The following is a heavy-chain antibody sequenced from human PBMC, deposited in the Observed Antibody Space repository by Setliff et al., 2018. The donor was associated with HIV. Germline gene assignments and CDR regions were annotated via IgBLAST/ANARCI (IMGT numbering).Heavy chain of an antibody. J-gene: IGHJ4*02. CDR3: ARDISGFYFWGSDY. D-gene: IGHD7-27*01. CDR2: VKKDESEK. V-gene: IGHV3-7*01. Sequence: PGGSLRLSCAASGFTISNDWMTWVRQAPGKGLEWVANVKKDESEKYYVASVKGRFTTSRDNAKNSLYLQMNNLRAEDTAVYYCARDISGFYFWGSDYWGQGTLVTVSS. CDR1: GFTISNDW.